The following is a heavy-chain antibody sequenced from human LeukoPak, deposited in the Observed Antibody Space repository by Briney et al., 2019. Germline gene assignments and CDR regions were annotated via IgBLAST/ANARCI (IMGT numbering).Heavy chain of an antibody. V-gene: IGHV1-8*01. D-gene: IGHD3-10*01. CDR1: GYTFTSYD. CDR3: ARGRGSGSYYLWFDP. J-gene: IGHJ5*02. CDR2: MNPNCGNT. Sequence: RASVKVSCKASGYTFTSYDINWVRQATGQGLEWMGWMNPNCGNTGYAQKFQGRVTMTRNTSISTAYMELSSLRSEDTAVYYCARGRGSGSYYLWFDPWGQGTLVTVSS.